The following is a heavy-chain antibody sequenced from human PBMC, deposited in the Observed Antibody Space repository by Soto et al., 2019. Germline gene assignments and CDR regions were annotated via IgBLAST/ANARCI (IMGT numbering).Heavy chain of an antibody. CDR2: IYPSDSDI. CDR1: GYNFTNYC. D-gene: IGHD5-12*01. CDR3: ARGWPQLPSFDN. J-gene: IGHJ4*02. Sequence: PGESLKISCKVSGYNFTNYCIGWVRQMPGKGLEWMGIIYPSDSDIRYSPTFQGQVTISAEKSISTAYLQWSSLKASDTAIYYCARGWPQLPSFDNWGQGTLVTVSS. V-gene: IGHV5-51*01.